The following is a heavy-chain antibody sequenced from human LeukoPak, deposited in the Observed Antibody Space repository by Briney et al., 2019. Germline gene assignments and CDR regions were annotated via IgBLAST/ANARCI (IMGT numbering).Heavy chain of an antibody. Sequence: ASVKVSCKVSGYTLTELSMHWVRQAPGKGLEWMGGFDPEDGETIYAQKFQGRVTMTEDTSTDTAYMELSSLRAEDTAVYYCARGALYDYGDYVPPNDAFDIWGQGTMVTVSS. D-gene: IGHD4-17*01. CDR2: FDPEDGET. J-gene: IGHJ3*02. CDR1: GYTLTELS. CDR3: ARGALYDYGDYVPPNDAFDI. V-gene: IGHV1-24*01.